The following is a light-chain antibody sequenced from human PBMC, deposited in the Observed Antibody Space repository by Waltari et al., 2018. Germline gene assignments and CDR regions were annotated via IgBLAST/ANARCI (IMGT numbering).Light chain of an antibody. J-gene: IGLJ2*01. CDR1: TGAVTSGHY. CDR3: LLSYSGARSVV. CDR2: DTS. V-gene: IGLV7-46*01. Sequence: QAVVTQEPSLTVSPGGTVTLPCGSSTGAVTSGHYPYWFQQKPGQAPRTLIYDTSNKPSWTPARFSGPLLGGKAALTLSGAQPEDEAEYYCLLSYSGARSVVFGGGTKLTVL.